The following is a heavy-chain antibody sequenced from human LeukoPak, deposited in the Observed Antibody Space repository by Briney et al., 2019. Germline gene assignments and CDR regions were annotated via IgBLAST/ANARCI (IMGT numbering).Heavy chain of an antibody. J-gene: IGHJ4*02. Sequence: GGSLRLSCTGSGFTFGDSSMSWFRQAPGKGLEWVGRIASKTDGGTTDYAAPVKGRFTISRDDSKNTLFLQMNSLKTEDTAVYYCTTGIRGDCGQGTLVTVSS. CDR1: GFTFGDSS. CDR2: IASKTDGGTT. CDR3: TTGIRGD. V-gene: IGHV3-15*04.